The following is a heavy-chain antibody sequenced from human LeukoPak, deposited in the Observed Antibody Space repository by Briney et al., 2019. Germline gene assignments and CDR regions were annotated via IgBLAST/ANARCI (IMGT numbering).Heavy chain of an antibody. Sequence: ASVKVSCKASAGTLNSLAISWGRQAPGQGLEYLGRIIPLLDIANYAQKFEKRITITADKATSTSYMELSRLRPDDTAMYFCARESRIQCDRWYFDLWGRGTLVVVSS. V-gene: IGHV1-69*04. CDR3: ARESRIQCDRWYFDL. D-gene: IGHD5-24*01. CDR2: IIPLLDIA. J-gene: IGHJ2*01. CDR1: AGTLNSLA.